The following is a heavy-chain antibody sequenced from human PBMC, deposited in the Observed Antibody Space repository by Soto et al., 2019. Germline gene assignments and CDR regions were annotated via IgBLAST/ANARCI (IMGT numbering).Heavy chain of an antibody. CDR1: GFTFSSYC. V-gene: IGHV3-23*01. Sequence: GGSLRLSCVASGFTFSSYCMSWVRQSPGKGLEWVSGFRAGGDDGTTYYADSVKGRFTISRDNSKNTLFLQMNSLRAEDTAIYYCAKKVNSGSGSQYFDYWGQGTLVTVSS. J-gene: IGHJ4*02. D-gene: IGHD3-10*01. CDR2: FRAGGDDGTT. CDR3: AKKVNSGSGSQYFDY.